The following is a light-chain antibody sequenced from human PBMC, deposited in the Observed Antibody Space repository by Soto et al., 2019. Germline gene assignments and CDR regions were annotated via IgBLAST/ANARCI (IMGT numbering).Light chain of an antibody. Sequence: DFQMTQSPSTLSASVGDRVTITCRASQNINNWVAWYQQKPGKAPKFLIYDASTLQRGVSSRFSGSGFGTEFSLTINSLQPHDSGSYYCQHTRTFGQGTKVEVK. CDR3: QHTRT. V-gene: IGKV1-5*01. CDR1: QNINNW. CDR2: DAS. J-gene: IGKJ1*01.